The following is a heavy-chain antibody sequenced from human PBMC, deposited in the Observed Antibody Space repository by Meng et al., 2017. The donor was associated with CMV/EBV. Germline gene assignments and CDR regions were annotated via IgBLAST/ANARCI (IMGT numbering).Heavy chain of an antibody. CDR2: ISGSGGST. J-gene: IGHJ4*02. CDR1: GFTFSSYA. CDR3: ARGARGLVLRFLEWLSVDY. Sequence: GGSLRLSCAASGFTFSSYAMSWVRQAPGKGLEWVSAISGSGGSTYYADSVKGRFTISRDNAKNTLYLQMNSLRAEDTAVYYCARGARGLVLRFLEWLSVDYWGQGTLVTVSS. V-gene: IGHV3-23*01. D-gene: IGHD3-3*01.